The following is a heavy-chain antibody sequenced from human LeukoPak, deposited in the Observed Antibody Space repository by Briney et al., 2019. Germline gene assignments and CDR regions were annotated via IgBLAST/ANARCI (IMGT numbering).Heavy chain of an antibody. V-gene: IGHV4-59*08. D-gene: IGHD3-3*01. CDR2: IFHSGTT. J-gene: IGHJ3*02. Sequence: SETLSLSCTVSGDSISSYYTTWIRQPPGKGLEWIGYIFHSGTTSYNPSLKSRVTISIDTSNNQCSLKLNSVTAADTAVYYCARHGAVAISYSFDIWGQGTMVTVSS. CDR1: GDSISSYY. CDR3: ARHGAVAISYSFDI.